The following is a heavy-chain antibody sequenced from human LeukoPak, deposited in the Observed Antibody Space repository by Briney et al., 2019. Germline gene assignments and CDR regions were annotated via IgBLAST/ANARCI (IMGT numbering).Heavy chain of an antibody. CDR1: GYTFTSYL. J-gene: IGHJ4*02. D-gene: IGHD3-10*01. V-gene: IGHV1-46*01. CDR2: INPSGGST. Sequence: ASVKVSCKASGYTFTSYLMHWVRQAPGQGLEWLGIINPSGGSTRYAQKVQGRVTMTRDTSTSTVYMELSSLRSEDTAVYFCARVDAEGSGVKYFDYWGQGTLVTVSS. CDR3: ARVDAEGSGVKYFDY.